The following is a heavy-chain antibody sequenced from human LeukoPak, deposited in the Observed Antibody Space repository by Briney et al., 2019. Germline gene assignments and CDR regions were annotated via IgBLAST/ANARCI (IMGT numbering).Heavy chain of an antibody. Sequence: GGSLRLSCAASGFTFSSYAMHWVRQAPGKGLEGVAVISYDGSNKYYADSVKGRFTISRDNSKNTLYLQMNSLRAEDTAVYYCARAYSSSWSIGEAFDIWGQGTMVTVSS. V-gene: IGHV3-30-3*01. CDR3: ARAYSSSWSIGEAFDI. CDR2: ISYDGSNK. J-gene: IGHJ3*02. CDR1: GFTFSSYA. D-gene: IGHD6-13*01.